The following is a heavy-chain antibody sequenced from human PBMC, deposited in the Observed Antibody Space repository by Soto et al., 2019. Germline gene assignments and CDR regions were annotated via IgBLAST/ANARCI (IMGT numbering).Heavy chain of an antibody. Sequence: QVQLVQCGAEVKKPGASVKVSCKASGYTFTGYYMHWVRQAPGQGLEWMGWINPNSGGTNYAQKFQGWVTMTRDTSISTAYMELSRLRSDDTAVYYCARGSVVVPAAIGPRSWFDPWGQGTLVTVSS. D-gene: IGHD2-2*01. CDR1: GYTFTGYY. CDR2: INPNSGGT. J-gene: IGHJ5*02. CDR3: ARGSVVVPAAIGPRSWFDP. V-gene: IGHV1-2*04.